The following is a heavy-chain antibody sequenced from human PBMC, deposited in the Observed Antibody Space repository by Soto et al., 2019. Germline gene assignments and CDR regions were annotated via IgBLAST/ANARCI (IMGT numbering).Heavy chain of an antibody. V-gene: IGHV3-48*01. Sequence: GGSLRLSCAASGFTFSSYSMNWVRQAPGKGLEWVSYISSSSSTIYYADSVKGRFTISRDNAKNSLYLQMNSLRAEDTAVYYCARLVGDFWSGYYTDPTPGPPTSGDVWGKGTTVTVSS. J-gene: IGHJ6*04. CDR2: ISSSSSTI. D-gene: IGHD3-3*01. CDR3: ARLVGDFWSGYYTDPTPGPPTSGDV. CDR1: GFTFSSYS.